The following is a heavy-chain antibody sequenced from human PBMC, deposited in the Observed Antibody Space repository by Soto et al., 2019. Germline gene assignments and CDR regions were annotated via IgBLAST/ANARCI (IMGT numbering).Heavy chain of an antibody. CDR3: AKFKGFNWNYVFDY. CDR2: IGGSSGTT. CDR1: GLTFSNFA. Sequence: GGSLRLSCEVSGLTFSNFAMSWVRQSPGKGLEWASAIGGSSGTTFYADSVRGRSTISKDYAKNMLYLQMNSLRAEDTAVYYCAKFKGFNWNYVFDYWGQGVQVTVSS. D-gene: IGHD1-7*01. J-gene: IGHJ4*02. V-gene: IGHV3-23*01.